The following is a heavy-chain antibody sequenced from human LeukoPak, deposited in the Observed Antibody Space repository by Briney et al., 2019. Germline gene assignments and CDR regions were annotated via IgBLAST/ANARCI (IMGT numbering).Heavy chain of an antibody. V-gene: IGHV1-24*01. D-gene: IGHD3-22*01. J-gene: IGHJ4*02. CDR3: ATVPKPYCYDSSGYLDY. CDR2: FDPEDGET. CDR1: GYTLTELS. Sequence: ASVKVSCKVSGYTLTELSMHWVRQAPGKGLEWMGGFDPEDGETIYAQKFQGRVTMTEDTSTDTAYMELSSLRSEDTAVYYCATVPKPYCYDSSGYLDYWGQGTLVTVSS.